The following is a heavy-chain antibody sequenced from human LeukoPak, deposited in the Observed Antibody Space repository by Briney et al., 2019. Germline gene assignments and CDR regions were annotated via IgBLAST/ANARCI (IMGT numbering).Heavy chain of an antibody. V-gene: IGHV3-30*02. D-gene: IGHD3-22*01. J-gene: IGHJ3*02. Sequence: GGSLRLSCAASGFTFSSYGMHWVRQAPGKGLEWVAFIRYDGSNKYYADSAKGRFTISRDNSKNTLYLQMNSLRAEDTAVYYCAKNYYDSSGYYYEGSAFDIWGQGTMVTVSS. CDR2: IRYDGSNK. CDR1: GFTFSSYG. CDR3: AKNYYDSSGYYYEGSAFDI.